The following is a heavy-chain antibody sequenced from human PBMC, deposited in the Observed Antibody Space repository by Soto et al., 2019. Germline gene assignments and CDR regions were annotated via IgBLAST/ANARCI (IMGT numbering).Heavy chain of an antibody. CDR2: IHYSGTT. CDR1: GGAMRNYF. J-gene: IGHJ4*02. CDR3: AAGEASSRNLAPYYLDF. V-gene: IGHV4-59*01. D-gene: IGHD6-13*01. Sequence: TLSLTFTVSGGAMRNYFWTWIRQPPGKGLEWIGYIHYSGTTSFFPSYNPSLRSRVTISEDTSKNQFSLKLLSVTTADTAVYFCAAGEASSRNLAPYYLDFWGQGTLVTVSS.